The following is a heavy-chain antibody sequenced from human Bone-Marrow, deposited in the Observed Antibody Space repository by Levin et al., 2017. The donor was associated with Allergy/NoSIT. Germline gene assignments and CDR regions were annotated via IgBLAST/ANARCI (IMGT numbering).Heavy chain of an antibody. CDR2: IQYSGST. D-gene: IGHD2-15*01. Sequence: SETLSLTCSVSGGSISSGNYYWNWIRQHPGKGLEWIGYIQYSGSTYYNPSLKSRVTMSLDTSKNHFSLKLSSVTAADMAVYYCAKGSGGSPGVFDYWGQGTLVTVSS. J-gene: IGHJ4*02. V-gene: IGHV4-31*03. CDR3: AKGSGGSPGVFDY. CDR1: GGSISSGNYY.